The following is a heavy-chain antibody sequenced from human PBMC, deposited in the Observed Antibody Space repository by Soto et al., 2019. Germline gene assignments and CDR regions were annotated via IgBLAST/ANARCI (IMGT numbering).Heavy chain of an antibody. V-gene: IGHV1-8*01. D-gene: IGHD3-9*01. CDR1: GYTFTSYD. CDR2: MNPNSGNT. J-gene: IGHJ6*03. CDR3: ARGRKYYDILNGSTHGYYYYYMDV. Sequence: GASVKVSCKASGYTFTSYDINWVRQATGQGLEWMGWMNPNSGNTGYAQKFQGRVTMTRNTSISTTYMELSSLRSEDTAVYYCARGRKYYDILNGSTHGYYYYYMDVWGKGTTVTVSS.